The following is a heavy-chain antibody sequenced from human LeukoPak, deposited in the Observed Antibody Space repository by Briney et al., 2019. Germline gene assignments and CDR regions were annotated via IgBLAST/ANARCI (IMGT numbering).Heavy chain of an antibody. CDR3: ARDFDYYVEY. CDR2: IYHSGSA. V-gene: IGHV4-38-2*02. Sequence: SETLSLTCTVSGYSISSGSFWGCIRHPPRKGLEGIGNIYHSGSAYYNPSLRGRVTLSVDTSKNQFSLKLSSVSAADTAVYYCARDFDYYVEYWGQGTLVTVSS. CDR1: GYSISSGSF. J-gene: IGHJ4*02.